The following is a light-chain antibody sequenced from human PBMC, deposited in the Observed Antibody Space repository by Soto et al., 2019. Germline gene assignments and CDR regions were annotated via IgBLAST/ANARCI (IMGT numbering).Light chain of an antibody. Sequence: QSVLTQPPSVSEAPRQRVTISCTGSTSSIGNNAVHWFQQFPGKAPKLLVYYDDLVPSGVSARFSGSNSGTSASLAISGLQSEDEAYYYCAAWDASLNTYVFGPGTQVTVL. J-gene: IGLJ1*01. CDR1: TSSIGNNA. CDR2: YDD. V-gene: IGLV1-36*01. CDR3: AAWDASLNTYV.